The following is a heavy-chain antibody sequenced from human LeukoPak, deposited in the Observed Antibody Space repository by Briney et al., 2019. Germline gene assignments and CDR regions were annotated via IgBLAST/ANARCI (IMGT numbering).Heavy chain of an antibody. CDR2: INPSGGST. D-gene: IGHD2-21*01. J-gene: IGHJ4*02. CDR1: GYTFTSYY. Sequence: ASVKVSCKASGYTFTSYYMHWVRQAPGQGLEWMGVINPSGGSTSYAQKFQGRVTMTRDTSTSTVYMELSSLRSEDTAVYYCARANEGEDFDYWGQGTLVTVSS. V-gene: IGHV1-46*01. CDR3: ARANEGEDFDY.